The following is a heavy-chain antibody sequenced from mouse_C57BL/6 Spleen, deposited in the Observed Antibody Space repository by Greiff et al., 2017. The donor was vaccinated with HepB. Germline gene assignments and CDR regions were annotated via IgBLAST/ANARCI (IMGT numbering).Heavy chain of an antibody. V-gene: IGHV1-69*01. D-gene: IGHD1-1*01. J-gene: IGHJ2*01. Sequence: VQLQQSGAELVMPGASVKLSCKASGYTFTSYWMHWVKQRPGQGLEWIGEIDPSDSYTNYNQKFKGKSTLTVDKSSSTAYMQLSSLTSEDSAVYYWARSLLGFTTVVFDYWGQGTTLTVSS. CDR2: IDPSDSYT. CDR1: GYTFTSYW. CDR3: ARSLLGFTTVVFDY.